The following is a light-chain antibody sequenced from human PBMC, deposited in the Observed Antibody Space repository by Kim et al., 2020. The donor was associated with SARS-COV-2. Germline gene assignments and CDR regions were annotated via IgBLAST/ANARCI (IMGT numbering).Light chain of an antibody. CDR1: QSVSRH. CDR3: QQYSDWPPGDT. Sequence: EIVMTQSPAILSVSPGERATLSCRASQSVSRHLAWYQQRPGQPPRLLIYGASTRATGIPARFSGSGSGTEFTLTISSLQSEDFAIYFCQQYSDWPPGDTFGQGTKVDIK. J-gene: IGKJ2*01. CDR2: GAS. V-gene: IGKV3-15*01.